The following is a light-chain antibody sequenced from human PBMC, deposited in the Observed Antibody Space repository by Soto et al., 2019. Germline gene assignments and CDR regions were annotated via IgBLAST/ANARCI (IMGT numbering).Light chain of an antibody. CDR1: TSNIGAPYD. Sequence: QSVLTQPPSVSGAPGQRVSISCTGSTSNIGAPYDVHWYQHLPGTAPKLLIYGDNNRPSGVPDRFSGSKSGTTASLTISGRQAEDEAEYFCCSYAAGQTLVVGGGTKVT. J-gene: IGLJ2*01. CDR2: GDN. CDR3: CSYAAGQTLV. V-gene: IGLV1-40*01.